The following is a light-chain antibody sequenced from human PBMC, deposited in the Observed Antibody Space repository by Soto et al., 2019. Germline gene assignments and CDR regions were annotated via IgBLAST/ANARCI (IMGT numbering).Light chain of an antibody. Sequence: QAVLTQPPSASGSPGHRVTISCSGSSCNCGSNYVYWYQQLPGTAAKLLIYWNNQWPSGVPDRFSGSKSDTSASLTISGLRSEDEADYYCAAWDDSLSGPVFGGGTKVTVL. CDR2: WNN. CDR3: AAWDDSLSGPV. J-gene: IGLJ2*01. CDR1: SCNCGSNY. V-gene: IGLV1-47*01.